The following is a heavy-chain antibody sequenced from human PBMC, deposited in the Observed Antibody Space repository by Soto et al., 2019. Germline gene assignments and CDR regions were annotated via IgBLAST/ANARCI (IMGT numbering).Heavy chain of an antibody. J-gene: IGHJ4*02. V-gene: IGHV4-39*01. CDR1: GGPVRSRGDY. CDR3: ARRRGYCSGDSCYPFDY. Sequence: SETLALTCNVSGGPVRSRGDYWGWIRQPPGKGLEWIGSIYYSGSTYYNPSLKSRVTISVDTSKNQFSLKLSSVTAADTAVYYCARRRGYCSGDSCYPFDYWGQGTLVTVSS. D-gene: IGHD2-15*01. CDR2: IYYSGST.